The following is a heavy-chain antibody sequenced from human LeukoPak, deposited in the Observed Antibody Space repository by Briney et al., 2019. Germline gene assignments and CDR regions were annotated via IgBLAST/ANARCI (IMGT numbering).Heavy chain of an antibody. V-gene: IGHV1-69*13. CDR3: ARDRATITHRPLRYFDWLPDY. D-gene: IGHD3-9*01. J-gene: IGHJ4*02. CDR2: IIPIFGTA. CDR1: GYTFTSYD. Sequence: ASVKISCKASGYTFTSYDINWVRQATGQGLEWMGGIIPIFGTANYAQKFQGRVTITADESTSTAYMELSSLRSEDTAVYYCARDRATITHRPLRYFDWLPDYWGQGTLVTVSS.